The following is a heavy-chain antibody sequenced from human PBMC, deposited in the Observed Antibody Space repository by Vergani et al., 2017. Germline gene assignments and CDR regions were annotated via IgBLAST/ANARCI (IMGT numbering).Heavy chain of an antibody. CDR1: GFTFSNSA. Sequence: VQLVESGGGVVQPGGSLRLSCAASGFTFSNSAVSWVRQAPGRGLAWVSSISGPGLSTYYADSVKGRFSISRDNSKNTVFLHMNSLRPEDTAVYYCAKVGRSEVAGTFGAFDIWGQGTMVTVSS. V-gene: IGHV3-23*04. CDR3: AKVGRSEVAGTFGAFDI. CDR2: ISGPGLST. D-gene: IGHD6-19*01. J-gene: IGHJ3*02.